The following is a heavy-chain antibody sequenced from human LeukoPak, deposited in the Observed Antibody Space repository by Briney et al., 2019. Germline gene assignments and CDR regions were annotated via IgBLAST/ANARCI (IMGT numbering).Heavy chain of an antibody. CDR3: AKAGGYCSSTSCSNSYFQH. V-gene: IGHV3-23*01. D-gene: IGHD2-2*01. Sequence: GGSLRLSCAASGFTFSSYAMSWVRQAPGKGLEWVSAISGSGGSTYYADSVKRRFTISRDNSKNTLYLQMNSLRAEDTAVYYCAKAGGYCSSTSCSNSYFQHWGQGTLVTVSS. CDR1: GFTFSSYA. CDR2: ISGSGGST. J-gene: IGHJ1*01.